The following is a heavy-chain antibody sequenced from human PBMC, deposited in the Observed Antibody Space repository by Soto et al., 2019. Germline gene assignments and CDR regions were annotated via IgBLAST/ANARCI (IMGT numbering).Heavy chain of an antibody. Sequence: VVSLRLSFALSGFTVGSNFMSWVRQAPGKGLERVSLIYNSGGTYYADSVKGRFTISRDSSKNTLYLQMNSLRAEDTAVYYCARGSRGFARGLDYWGQGT. CDR3: ARGSRGFARGLDY. CDR1: GFTVGSNF. J-gene: IGHJ4*02. V-gene: IGHV3-53*01. CDR2: IYNSGGT. D-gene: IGHD3-10*01.